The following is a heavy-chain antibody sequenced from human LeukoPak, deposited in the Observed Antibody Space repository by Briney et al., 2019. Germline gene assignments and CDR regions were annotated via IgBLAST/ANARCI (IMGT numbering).Heavy chain of an antibody. J-gene: IGHJ4*02. Sequence: PSETLSLTCTVSGYSISSGYYWGLTRQPPGKEQELIGSNYRRGSTYYNPSPKSRVTISVDTSKNQFSLKLSSVTAADTAVYYCAREGSSSSFDYWGQGTLVTVSS. CDR1: GYSISSGYY. D-gene: IGHD6-13*01. CDR2: NYRRGST. V-gene: IGHV4-38-2*02. CDR3: AREGSSSSFDY.